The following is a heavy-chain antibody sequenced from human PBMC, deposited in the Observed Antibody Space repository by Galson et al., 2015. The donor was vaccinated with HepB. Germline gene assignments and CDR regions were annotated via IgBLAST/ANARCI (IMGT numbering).Heavy chain of an antibody. CDR3: ARVGKTNADMWFDT. Sequence: SLRLSCAASGFTFSNYFMTWVRQAPGKGLEWVASIKQDGSGKFYVDSVKGRFTISRDNAKNSVYLEMNSLRVEDTSLYYCARVGKTNADMWFDTWGQGTLVTVSS. J-gene: IGHJ5*02. CDR2: IKQDGSGK. D-gene: IGHD1/OR15-1a*01. CDR1: GFTFSNYF. V-gene: IGHV3-7*04.